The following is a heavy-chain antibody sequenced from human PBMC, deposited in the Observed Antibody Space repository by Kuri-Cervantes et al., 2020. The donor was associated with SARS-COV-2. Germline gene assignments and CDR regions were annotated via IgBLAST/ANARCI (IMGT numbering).Heavy chain of an antibody. CDR3: ARENPPLDYYYYMDV. CDR1: GYTFTNYG. V-gene: IGHV1-18*04. J-gene: IGHJ6*03. Sequence: ASVKVSCKASGYTFTNYGISWARQAPGQGLEWMGWSSGYNGNTNYAQKVQGRVTMTADISTSTAYMELSSLRSEDTAMYYCARENPPLDYYYYMDVWGKGTTVTVSS. CDR2: SSGYNGNT. D-gene: IGHD1-14*01.